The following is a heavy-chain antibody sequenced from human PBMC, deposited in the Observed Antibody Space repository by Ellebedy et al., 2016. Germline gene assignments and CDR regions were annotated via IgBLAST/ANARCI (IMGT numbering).Heavy chain of an antibody. D-gene: IGHD1-26*01. V-gene: IGHV2-5*02. CDR2: IYWDDDK. Sequence: SGPTLVKPTQTLTLTCTFSGFPLSPSGVGVGWIRQPPGKALEWLALIYWDDDKRYSPSLKSRLTITKDTSKNQVVLTMTNMDPVDTATYYCAHRRSGVVGANNWFDPWGQGTLVTVSS. J-gene: IGHJ5*02. CDR3: AHRRSGVVGANNWFDP. CDR1: GFPLSPSGVG.